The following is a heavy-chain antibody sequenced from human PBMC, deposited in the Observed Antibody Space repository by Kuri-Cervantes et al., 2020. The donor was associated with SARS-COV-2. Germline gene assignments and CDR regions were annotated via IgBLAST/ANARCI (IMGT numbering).Heavy chain of an antibody. CDR2: ISWNSCII. Sequence: GGSLRLSCAASGFTFDDYDMHWVRQAPVEGLEMVAGISWNSCIIGYADSVQVRFTIYRDNAKNSLYLQMNSLRAEDTALYYCAKDIRSSGWSIDCWGQGTLVTVSS. V-gene: IGHV3-9*01. D-gene: IGHD6-19*01. CDR1: GFTFDDYD. J-gene: IGHJ4*02. CDR3: AKDIRSSGWSIDC.